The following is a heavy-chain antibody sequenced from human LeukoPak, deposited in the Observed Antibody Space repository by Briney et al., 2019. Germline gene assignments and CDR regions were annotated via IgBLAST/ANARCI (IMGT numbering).Heavy chain of an antibody. CDR1: GFTFSSYS. CDR2: ISSSSSYI. Sequence: KSGGSLRLSCAASGFTFSSYSMNWVRQAPGKGLEWVSSISSSSSYIYYAGSVKGRFTISRDNAKNSLYLQMNSLRAEDAAVYYCARAYREIPHFDYWGQGTLVTVSS. CDR3: ARAYREIPHFDY. D-gene: IGHD1-14*01. J-gene: IGHJ4*02. V-gene: IGHV3-21*01.